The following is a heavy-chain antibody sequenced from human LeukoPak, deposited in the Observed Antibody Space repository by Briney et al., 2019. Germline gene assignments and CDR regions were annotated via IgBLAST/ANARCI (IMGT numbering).Heavy chain of an antibody. D-gene: IGHD2-15*01. CDR2: TNEDGSLT. J-gene: IGHJ4*02. Sequence: GGSLRLSCVASGLSVSREWMHWVRQPPGEGLVWVARTNEDGSLTGHADSVKGRFTIYRDNAKNTLHLQMDGLRDEDTAVYYCAXXXXSXXESHXGQGTLVTVSS. CDR1: GLSVSREW. CDR3: AXXXXSXXESH. V-gene: IGHV3-74*01.